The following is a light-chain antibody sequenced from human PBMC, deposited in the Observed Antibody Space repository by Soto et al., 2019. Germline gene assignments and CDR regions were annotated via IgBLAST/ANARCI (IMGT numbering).Light chain of an antibody. CDR2: NVS. Sequence: QSVLTQPASVSGSPGQSITISCTGTSSDVGGYNYVSRYQQHPGKAPKLIIYNVSNRPSGVSNRFSGSKSGNTASLTISGLQAEDEGHYYCSSFTSSNTVLFGGGTKLTVL. V-gene: IGLV2-14*01. J-gene: IGLJ2*01. CDR3: SSFTSSNTVL. CDR1: SSDVGGYNY.